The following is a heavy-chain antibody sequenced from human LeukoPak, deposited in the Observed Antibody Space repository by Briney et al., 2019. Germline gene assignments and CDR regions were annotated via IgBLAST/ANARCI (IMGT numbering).Heavy chain of an antibody. CDR3: ARSPDYYDSSGYYGDFDY. Sequence: PGGSLRLSCAASGFTFSDYNMNWVRQAPGKGLEWVAVISYDGSNKYYADSVKGRFTISRDNSKNTLYLQMNSLRAEDTAVYYCARSPDYYDSSGYYGDFDYWGQGTLVTVSS. CDR1: GFTFSDYN. CDR2: ISYDGSNK. D-gene: IGHD3-22*01. J-gene: IGHJ4*02. V-gene: IGHV3-30*01.